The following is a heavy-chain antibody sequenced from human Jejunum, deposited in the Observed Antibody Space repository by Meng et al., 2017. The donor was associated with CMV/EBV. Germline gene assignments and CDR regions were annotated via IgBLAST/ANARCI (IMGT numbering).Heavy chain of an antibody. CDR3: ARGGIFRGIDY. Sequence: VQLPESDPGPVESSETLSLTCTVSGDSISSGDYSWNWIRQSPGKGLEWIGYIYYNGNAYYNPSLQSRVSISVDTSKNEFSLNLNSVTAADTALYFCARGGIFRGIDYWGQGTLVTVSS. V-gene: IGHV4-30-4*08. CDR1: GDSISSGDYS. CDR2: IYYNGNA. D-gene: IGHD3-10*01. J-gene: IGHJ4*02.